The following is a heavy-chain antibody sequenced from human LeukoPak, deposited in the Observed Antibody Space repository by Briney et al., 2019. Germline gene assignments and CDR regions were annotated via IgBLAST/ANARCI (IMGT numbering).Heavy chain of an antibody. V-gene: IGHV3-74*01. D-gene: IGHD6-19*01. CDR2: INIDGIIT. CDR1: GFTFISYW. J-gene: IGHJ4*02. CDR3: ARDPSSGWYRAFDY. Sequence: RGSLRLSCAASGFTFISYWMHSVRQAPGKGLVWVSRINIDGIITSYSDSVKGRCTISRDNAKNTRYLQMNSLTAEDTAVYYCARDPSSGWYRAFDYWGQGTLVTVS.